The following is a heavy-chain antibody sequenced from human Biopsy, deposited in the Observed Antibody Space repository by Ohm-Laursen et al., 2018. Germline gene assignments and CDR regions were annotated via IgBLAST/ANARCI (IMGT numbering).Heavy chain of an antibody. CDR3: ARDRWPHVTLLGLAVFDF. D-gene: IGHD3-3*01. CDR2: IIPMLGTV. J-gene: IGHJ4*02. CDR1: GGTFSNYG. Sequence: SVKVSCKAPGGTFSNYGVNWVRQAPGQGLEWMGGIIPMLGTVQYARKLRGRVTITADKPTSTAYMELTSLTSDDTAVYYCARDRWPHVTLLGLAVFDFWGQGTLVIVSS. V-gene: IGHV1-69*10.